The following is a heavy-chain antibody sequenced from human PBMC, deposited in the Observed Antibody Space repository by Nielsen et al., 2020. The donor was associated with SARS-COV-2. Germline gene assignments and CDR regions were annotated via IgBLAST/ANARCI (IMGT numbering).Heavy chain of an antibody. CDR3: ARSSSDLGYYGMDV. Sequence: SGPTLVKPTQTLTLTCTFSGFSLSTSGMCVSWIRQPPGKALEWLALIDWDDDKYYSTSPKTRLTISKDTSKNQVVLTMTNMDPVDTATYYCARSSSDLGYYGMDVWGQGTTVTVSS. V-gene: IGHV2-70*01. J-gene: IGHJ6*02. D-gene: IGHD3-10*01. CDR2: IDWDDDK. CDR1: GFSLSTSGMC.